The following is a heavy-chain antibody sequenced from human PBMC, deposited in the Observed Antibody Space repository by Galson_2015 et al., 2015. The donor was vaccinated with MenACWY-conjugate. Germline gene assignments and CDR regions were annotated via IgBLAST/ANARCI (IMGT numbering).Heavy chain of an antibody. CDR3: ARDNNWSFDS. Sequence: NNYWMHWVRQPPGKGLEWISNIKADGSFSNYADSVKGRFTISTDNAKNMVYLQMDGLGDEDTAVYFCARDNNWSFDSWGQGTLVTVSS. D-gene: IGHD1-1*01. J-gene: IGHJ4*02. CDR1: NNYW. V-gene: IGHV3-74*01. CDR2: IKADGSFS.